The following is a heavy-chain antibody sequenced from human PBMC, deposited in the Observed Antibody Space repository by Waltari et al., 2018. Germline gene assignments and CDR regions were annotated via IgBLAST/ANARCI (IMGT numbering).Heavy chain of an antibody. D-gene: IGHD2-2*01. V-gene: IGHV4-4*07. CDR1: GGSISSYY. CDR2: IYTSGST. Sequence: QVQLQESGPGLVKPSETLSLTCTVSGGSISSYYWSWIRQPAGKGLEWIVRIYTSGSTNYNPSLKSRVTISVDKSKNQFSLKLSSVTAADTAVYYCARDDHCSSTSCPPGIGWFDPWGQGTLVTVSS. CDR3: ARDDHCSSTSCPPGIGWFDP. J-gene: IGHJ5*02.